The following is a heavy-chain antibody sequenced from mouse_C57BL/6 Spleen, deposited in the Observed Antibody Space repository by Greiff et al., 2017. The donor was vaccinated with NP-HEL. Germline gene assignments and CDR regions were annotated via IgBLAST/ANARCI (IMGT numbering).Heavy chain of an antibody. CDR2: IYPGSGST. CDR1: GYTFTSYW. V-gene: IGHV1-55*01. CDR3: ARLIYYDYDEAWFAY. Sequence: QVQLQQSGAELVKPGASVKMSCKASGYTFTSYWITWVKQRPGQGLEWIGDIYPGSGSTNYNEKFKSKATLTVDTSSSTAYMQLSSLTSEDSAVYYCARLIYYDYDEAWFAYWGQGTLVTVSA. J-gene: IGHJ3*01. D-gene: IGHD2-4*01.